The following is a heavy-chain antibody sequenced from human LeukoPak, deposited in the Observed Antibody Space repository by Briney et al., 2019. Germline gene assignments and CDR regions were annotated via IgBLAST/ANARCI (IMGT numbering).Heavy chain of an antibody. Sequence: GASVKVSCKASGGTFSSYAISWVRQAPGQGLEWMGGIIPIFGTANYAQKFQGRVTITADESTSTAYMELSSLRSEDTAVYYCARGLGGYCSSTSCPFDYWGQGTLATVSS. CDR2: IIPIFGTA. CDR3: ARGLGGYCSSTSCPFDY. J-gene: IGHJ4*02. CDR1: GGTFSSYA. V-gene: IGHV1-69*13. D-gene: IGHD2-2*01.